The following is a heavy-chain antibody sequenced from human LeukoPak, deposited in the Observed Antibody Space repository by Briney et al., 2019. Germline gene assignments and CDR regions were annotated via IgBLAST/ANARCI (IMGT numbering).Heavy chain of an antibody. CDR1: GFTFNNYA. Sequence: GGSLRLSCAASGFTFNNYAMTWVRQAPGRGREWVSGISGSGSRIYYADSVKGRFTISRDNSKNTLYLQMNSLRVEDTAIYYCAKQTTVTSPLDYWGQGTLVTVSS. V-gene: IGHV3-23*01. D-gene: IGHD4-17*01. CDR3: AKQTTVTSPLDY. J-gene: IGHJ4*02. CDR2: ISGSGSRI.